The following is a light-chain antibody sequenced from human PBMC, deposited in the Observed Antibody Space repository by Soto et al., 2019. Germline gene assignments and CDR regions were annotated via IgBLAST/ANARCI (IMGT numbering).Light chain of an antibody. CDR2: EVN. V-gene: IGLV2-8*01. CDR1: SSDVGGYNY. J-gene: IGLJ2*01. Sequence: QSALTQPPSASGSPGQSVTISCTGTSSDVGGYNYVSWYQQHPGKAPKLMIYEVNKRPSGVPDRFSGSKSGNTASLTVSGLQAEDEADYYYSSYAGSNIVVFGGGTKLTVL. CDR3: SSYAGSNIVV.